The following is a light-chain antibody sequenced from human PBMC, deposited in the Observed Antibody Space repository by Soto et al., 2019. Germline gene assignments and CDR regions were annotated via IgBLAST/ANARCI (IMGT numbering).Light chain of an antibody. J-gene: IGLJ2*01. CDR1: SSDVGGYNY. CDR2: DVT. V-gene: IGLV2-11*01. Sequence: QSALTQPRSVSGSPGQSVTISCTGTSSDVGGYNYVSWYQQHPGKAPKLMIYDVTKRPSGVPDRFSGSKSGNTASLTISGLQAEDEADYFCCSYAGSSTFLVFGGGTKLTVL. CDR3: CSYAGSSTFLV.